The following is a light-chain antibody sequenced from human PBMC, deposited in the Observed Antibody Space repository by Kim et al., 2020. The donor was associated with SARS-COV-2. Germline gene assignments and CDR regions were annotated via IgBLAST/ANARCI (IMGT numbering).Light chain of an antibody. V-gene: IGLV3-19*01. Sequence: VLTDRFTSQGDRLRSYYGSWYHQKPGQAPQLVFYGKNNRPTGFPYRFAGSSSGNTASLTITGAQAEDEAYYYCNSRDSSDNHVVFVGGTQLT. J-gene: IGLJ2*01. CDR1: RLRSYY. CDR3: NSRDSSDNHVV. CDR2: GKN.